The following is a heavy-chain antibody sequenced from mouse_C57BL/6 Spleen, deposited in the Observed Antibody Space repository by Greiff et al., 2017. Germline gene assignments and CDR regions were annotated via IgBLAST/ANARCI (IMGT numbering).Heavy chain of an antibody. Sequence: VQLQQPGAELVKPGASVKLSCKASGYTFTSYWMHWVKQRPGQGFEWIGMIHPNSGSTNYNEKFKSKATLTVDKSSSTAYMQLSSLTSEDSAVDYCARLDAGGSAPVDYWGQGTTLTVSS. CDR2: IHPNSGST. J-gene: IGHJ2*01. V-gene: IGHV1-64*01. CDR1: GYTFTSYW. CDR3: ARLDAGGSAPVDY. D-gene: IGHD1-1*01.